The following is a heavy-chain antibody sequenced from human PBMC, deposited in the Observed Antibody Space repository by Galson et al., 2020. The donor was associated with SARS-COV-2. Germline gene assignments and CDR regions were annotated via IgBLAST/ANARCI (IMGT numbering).Heavy chain of an antibody. D-gene: IGHD3-22*01. J-gene: IGHJ1*01. CDR3: ATSESDYYDSSGYYGH. CDR1: GYTFTSYG. CDR2: ISAYNGNT. Sequence: ASVKVSCKASGYTFTSYGISWVRQAPGQGLEWMGWISAYNGNTNYAQKLQGRVTMTTDTSTSTAYMELRSLRSDDTAVYYCATSESDYYDSSGYYGHWGQGTLVTVSS. V-gene: IGHV1-18*01.